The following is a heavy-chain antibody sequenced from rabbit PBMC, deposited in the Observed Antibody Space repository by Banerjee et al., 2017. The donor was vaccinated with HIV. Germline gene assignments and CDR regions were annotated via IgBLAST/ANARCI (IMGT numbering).Heavy chain of an antibody. V-gene: IGHV1S7*01. J-gene: IGHJ4*01. CDR3: ASYYSDGYAGDAYATGGYYFNL. D-gene: IGHD6-1*01. CDR2: IDPVFGNI. CDR1: GFSLSSYY. Sequence: QSLEESGGDLVKPGGSLTLSCKASGFSLSSYYMSWVRQAPGKGLEWIGYIDPVFGNIDYASWVSGRFTISSDNAQNTLYLQLNSLTAADTGTYFCASYYSDGYAGDAYATGGYYFNLWGPGTLVTVS.